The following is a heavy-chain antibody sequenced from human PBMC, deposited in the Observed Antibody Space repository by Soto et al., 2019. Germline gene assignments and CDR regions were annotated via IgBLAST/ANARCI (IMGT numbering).Heavy chain of an antibody. CDR3: AKGRGGSGSLTPRVDF. CDR1: GFTFNNYA. Sequence: EVQLLESGGGLVQPGGSLRLSCAASGFTFNNYAMSWVRQAPGKGLEWVSAISGGGDTTCYADSVQGRLTVSRDGSKNTLYLQMNSLRAEDTAVYYCAKGRGGSGSLTPRVDFWGQGTLVTVSS. CDR2: ISGGGDTT. D-gene: IGHD3-10*01. V-gene: IGHV3-23*01. J-gene: IGHJ4*02.